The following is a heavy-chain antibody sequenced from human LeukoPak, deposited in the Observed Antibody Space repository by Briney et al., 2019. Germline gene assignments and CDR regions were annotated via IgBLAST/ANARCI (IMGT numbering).Heavy chain of an antibody. CDR2: IKSKTDGGTT. J-gene: IGHJ6*03. V-gene: IGHV3-15*01. CDR1: GFTFSNAW. D-gene: IGHD3-3*01. Sequence: GGSLRLSCAASGFTFSNAWMSWVRQAPGKGLEWVGRIKSKTDGGTTDYGVPVKGRFTISRDDSKNTLDLQMNSLKTEDTAVYYCTTVESILRFLEWLSYMDVWGKGTTVTVSS. CDR3: TTVESILRFLEWLSYMDV.